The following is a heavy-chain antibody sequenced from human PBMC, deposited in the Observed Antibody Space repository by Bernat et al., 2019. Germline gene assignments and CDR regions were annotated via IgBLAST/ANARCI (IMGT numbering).Heavy chain of an antibody. CDR3: ASAGGVVVASLIDD. D-gene: IGHD2-2*01. CDR1: GFSFSSYS. Sequence: EVQLVESGGGLVKPGGSLRLSCAASGFSFSSYSMNWVRQAPGKGLVWVSSISSSSSYIYYAYTVKGRFTSSRDNAKNSLYLQVDGQGAEDTAVYCYASAGGVVVASLIDDWGQRTLVAVS. J-gene: IGHJ4*02. CDR2: ISSSSSYI. V-gene: IGHV3-21*01.